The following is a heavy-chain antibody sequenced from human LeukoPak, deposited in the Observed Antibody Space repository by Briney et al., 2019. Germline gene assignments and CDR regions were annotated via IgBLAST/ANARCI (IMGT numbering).Heavy chain of an antibody. CDR2: ISAYNGNT. CDR3: ARPKGAIAAAGYDY. J-gene: IGHJ4*02. CDR1: GYTFTSYG. V-gene: IGHV1-18*01. D-gene: IGHD6-13*01. Sequence: ASVKVSCKASGYTFTSYGISWVRQAPGQGLEWMGWISAYNGNTNYAQKLQGRVTMTTDTSTSTAYMELRSLRPDDTAVYYRARPKGAIAAAGYDYWGQGTLVTVSS.